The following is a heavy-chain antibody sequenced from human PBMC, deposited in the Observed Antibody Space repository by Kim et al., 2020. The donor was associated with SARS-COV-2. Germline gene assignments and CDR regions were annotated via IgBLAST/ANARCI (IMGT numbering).Heavy chain of an antibody. V-gene: IGHV3-73*01. J-gene: IGHJ3*02. D-gene: IGHD3-16*01. CDR2: IRSKANSYAT. Sequence: GGSLRLSCAASGFTFSGSAMHWVRQASGKGLEWVGRIRSKANSYATAYAASVKGRFAISRDDSKNTAYLQMNSLTTEDTAVYYCTPYEGGHDAFDIWGQGTMVTVSS. CDR3: TPYEGGHDAFDI. CDR1: GFTFSGSA.